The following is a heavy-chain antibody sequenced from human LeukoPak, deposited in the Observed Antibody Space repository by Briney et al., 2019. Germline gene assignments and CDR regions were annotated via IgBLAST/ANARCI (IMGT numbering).Heavy chain of an antibody. V-gene: IGHV4-39*07. D-gene: IGHD6-13*01. CDR1: GGSISSSSYY. Sequence: SETLSLTCTVSGGSISSSSYYWGWIRQPPGKGLEWIGSMSYRGNTYHNPSLKSRVNISIDTSKNQFSLKLSSVTAADTAVYYCARAGAITATGTGYFQHWGQGTLVTVS. J-gene: IGHJ1*01. CDR2: MSYRGNT. CDR3: ARAGAITATGTGYFQH.